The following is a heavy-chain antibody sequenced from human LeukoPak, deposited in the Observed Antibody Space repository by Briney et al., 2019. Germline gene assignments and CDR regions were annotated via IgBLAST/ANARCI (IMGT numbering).Heavy chain of an antibody. D-gene: IGHD3-10*01. CDR3: ARVLVRGVMFDY. Sequence: SETLSLTCAVYGGSFSGYYWSWIRQPPGKGLEWIGEINHSGSTNYNPSLKSRVTISVDTSKNQFSLKLSSVTAADTAVYYCARVLVRGVMFDYWGQGTLVTVSS. J-gene: IGHJ4*02. V-gene: IGHV4-34*01. CDR1: GGSFSGYY. CDR2: INHSGST.